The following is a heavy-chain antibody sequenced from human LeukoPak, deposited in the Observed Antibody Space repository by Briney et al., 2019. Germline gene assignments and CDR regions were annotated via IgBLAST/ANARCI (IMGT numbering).Heavy chain of an antibody. D-gene: IGHD4-17*01. CDR3: ARGLNDYGDERGY. CDR1: GYTFTGYY. V-gene: IGHV1-2*02. CDR2: INPNSGGT. J-gene: IGHJ4*02. Sequence: GASVKVSCKASGYTFTGYYMHWVRQAPGQGLEWMGWINPNSGGTNYAQKFQGRVTMTRVTSISTAYMELSRLRSDDTAVYYCARGLNDYGDERGYWGQGTLVTVSS.